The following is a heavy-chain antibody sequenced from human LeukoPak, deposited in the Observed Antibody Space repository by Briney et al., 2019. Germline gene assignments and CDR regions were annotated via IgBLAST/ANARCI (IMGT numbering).Heavy chain of an antibody. J-gene: IGHJ4*02. CDR3: AKGIGSGHFDY. V-gene: IGHV3-23*01. Sequence: GGSLRLSCAASGFTFSSYGMSWVRQAPGKGLEWVSAISGSGGSTYYADSVKGRFTISRDNSKNTLYLQMNSLRADDTAVYYCAKGIGSGHFDYWGQGTLVTVSS. D-gene: IGHD3-10*01. CDR2: ISGSGGST. CDR1: GFTFSSYG.